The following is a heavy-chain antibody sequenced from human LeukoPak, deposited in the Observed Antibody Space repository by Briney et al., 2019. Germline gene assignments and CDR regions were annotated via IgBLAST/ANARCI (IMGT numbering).Heavy chain of an antibody. CDR2: ISSSGNTI. J-gene: IGHJ4*02. CDR1: GFTFSNYE. Sequence: PGGSLRLSCAASGFTFSNYEMNWVRQAPGKGREWVSYISSSGNTIYHADSVKGRFTISRDNAKNSLYLQMNSLSAEDTAVYYCARGVYDSSGYYHYWGGGTLVTVSS. CDR3: ARGVYDSSGYYHY. V-gene: IGHV3-48*03. D-gene: IGHD3-22*01.